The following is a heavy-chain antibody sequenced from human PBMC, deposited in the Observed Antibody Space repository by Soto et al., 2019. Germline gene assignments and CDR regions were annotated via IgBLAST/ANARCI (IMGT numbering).Heavy chain of an antibody. J-gene: IGHJ4*02. CDR2: ISYDGSDK. V-gene: IGHV3-30*18. Sequence: GGSLRLSCAASGFTFRSHGMHWVRQAPGKGLEWVTLISYDGSDKNYADSVKGRFTISRDNSKNMLYLQMNSLEPEDTAVYYCAKDFGINWYYFDSWGQGTLVTVS. D-gene: IGHD1-1*01. CDR3: AKDFGINWYYFDS. CDR1: GFTFRSHG.